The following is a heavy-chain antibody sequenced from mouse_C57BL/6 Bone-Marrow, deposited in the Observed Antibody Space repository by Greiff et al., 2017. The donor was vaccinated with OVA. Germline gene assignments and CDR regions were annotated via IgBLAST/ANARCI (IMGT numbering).Heavy chain of an antibody. D-gene: IGHD1-1*01. V-gene: IGHV7-3*01. CDR3: ARGAHVGSSSAWFAF. J-gene: IGHJ3*01. CDR1: GFTFTDYY. CDR2: IRNKANGYTT. Sequence: DVQLVESGGGLVQPGGSLSLSCAASGFTFTDYYMSWVRQPPGKALEWLGFIRNKANGYTTEYSASVKGRFTISRDNSQSFLYLQINALRAEDSATYYCARGAHVGSSSAWFAFWGRGTRVTVTA.